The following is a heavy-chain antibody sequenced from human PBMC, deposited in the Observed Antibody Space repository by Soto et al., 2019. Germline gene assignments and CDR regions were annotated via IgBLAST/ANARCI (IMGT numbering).Heavy chain of an antibody. CDR1: GYHFSRYY. J-gene: IGHJ4*02. Sequence: ASVKVSCKTSGYHFSRYYVHWVRQAPGKGLEWMGVFNPTGGRATYAQNFQGRVTMTSDTATATAYLEVTGLKSEDTAVYSCSRDRCSSTSCYPDHWGQGTLVTVSS. CDR3: SRDRCSSTSCYPDH. CDR2: FNPTGGRA. D-gene: IGHD2-2*01. V-gene: IGHV1-46*03.